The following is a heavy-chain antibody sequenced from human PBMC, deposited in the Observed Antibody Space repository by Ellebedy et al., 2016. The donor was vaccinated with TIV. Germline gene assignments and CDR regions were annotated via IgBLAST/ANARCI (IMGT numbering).Heavy chain of an antibody. CDR2: VIPIFGTA. CDR1: GATFSSYA. D-gene: IGHD3-10*01. CDR3: AARFKLPEGGWGYYGMDV. J-gene: IGHJ6*02. V-gene: IGHV1-69*06. Sequence: SVKVSXXASGATFSSYALSWVRQAPGQGLEWMGGVIPIFGTANYAQKFQGRVTITADKSTSTAYMELSSLRSEDTAVYYCAARFKLPEGGWGYYGMDVWGQGTTVTVSS.